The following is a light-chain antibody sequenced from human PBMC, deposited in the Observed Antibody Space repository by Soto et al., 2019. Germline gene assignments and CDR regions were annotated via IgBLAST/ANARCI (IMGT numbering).Light chain of an antibody. CDR3: GADHGSGSNFVRGV. Sequence: QPVLTQPPSASASLGASVTLTCTLSSGYSNYKVDWYQQRPGKGPRFVMRVGTGGIVGSKGGGIPDRFSVLGSGLNRYLTIKNIHEEDESDYHCGADHGSGSNFVRGVFGGGTKVTVL. CDR1: SGYSNYK. J-gene: IGLJ3*02. V-gene: IGLV9-49*01. CDR2: VGTGGIVG.